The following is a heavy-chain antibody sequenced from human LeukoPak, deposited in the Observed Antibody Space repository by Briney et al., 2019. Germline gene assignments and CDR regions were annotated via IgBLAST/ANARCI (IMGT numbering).Heavy chain of an antibody. D-gene: IGHD4-17*01. CDR1: GYTFASYW. V-gene: IGHV5-51*01. CDR2: IYPGDSDT. J-gene: IGHJ4*02. Sequence: GESLKISCKGSGYTFASYWIGWVRQMPGKGLEWMGIIYPGDSDTRYSPSFQGQVTISADKSIRTAYLQWSSLKASDTAIYYCARHHDYGDYGCFDYWGQGTLVTVAS. CDR3: ARHHDYGDYGCFDY.